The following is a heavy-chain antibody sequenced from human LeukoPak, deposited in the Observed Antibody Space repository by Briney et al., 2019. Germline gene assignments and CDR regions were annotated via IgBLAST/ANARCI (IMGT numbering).Heavy chain of an antibody. Sequence: GGSLRLSCAASGFTFSSYSMNWVRQAPGKGREWVSYISSSSTIYYADSVKGRFTISRDNANNSLYLQMNSLRAEDTAVYYCARGRRYYGSGRAYYMDVWGKGTTVTVSS. CDR1: GFTFSSYS. V-gene: IGHV3-48*04. CDR3: ARGRRYYGSGRAYYMDV. CDR2: ISSSSTI. J-gene: IGHJ6*03. D-gene: IGHD3-10*01.